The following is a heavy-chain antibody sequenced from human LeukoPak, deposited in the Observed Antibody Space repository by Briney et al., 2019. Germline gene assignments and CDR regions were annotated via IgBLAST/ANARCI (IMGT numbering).Heavy chain of an antibody. J-gene: IGHJ4*02. V-gene: IGHV4-31*03. CDR2: IHPSGML. CDR1: GASFSTGDQY. Sequence: SQTLSLTCTVSGASFSTGDQYWNWIRQSPGKGLEWIGSIHPSGMLYNNPSLESRVTISIDTSNNQFSLHLNSVTAADTAVYFCSRGLDSRKLGNWGQGTLVTVSS. D-gene: IGHD3-22*01. CDR3: SRGLDSRKLGN.